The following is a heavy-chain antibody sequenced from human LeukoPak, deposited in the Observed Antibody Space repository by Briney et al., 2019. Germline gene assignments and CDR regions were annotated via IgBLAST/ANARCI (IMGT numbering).Heavy chain of an antibody. Sequence: ASVKVSCKASGYTFTSYDTNWVPQATGLGLEWMGWMNPNIGNIVYEPKFQRRVTMTRNTSISTAYLELSSLRSEYTTVYYCARGGQWLVVWYFELWGRGTLVTVSS. V-gene: IGHV1-8*01. D-gene: IGHD6-19*01. CDR1: GYTFTSYD. CDR3: ARGGQWLVVWYFEL. J-gene: IGHJ2*01. CDR2: MNPNIGNI.